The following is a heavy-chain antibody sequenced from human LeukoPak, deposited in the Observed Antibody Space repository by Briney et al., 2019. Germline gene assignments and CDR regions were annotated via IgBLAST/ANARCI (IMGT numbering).Heavy chain of an antibody. Sequence: SQTLSLTCTFSGGFISSSSYYWGWIRQPPGKGLGWIGSIYYIGSTYYNPSLKGRVTISVVTSNNQFCLKLSSVTAADPALHYCARHGIGDAFDIWGEGTMVTVSS. CDR1: GGFISSSSYY. CDR3: ARHGIGDAFDI. V-gene: IGHV4-39*01. D-gene: IGHD1-1*01. CDR2: IYYIGST. J-gene: IGHJ3*02.